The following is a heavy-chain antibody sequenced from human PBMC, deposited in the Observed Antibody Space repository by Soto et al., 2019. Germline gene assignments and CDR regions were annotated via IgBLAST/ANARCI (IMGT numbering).Heavy chain of an antibody. CDR3: XXXXXXXXXAFDI. J-gene: IGHJ3*02. Sequence: QVTLKESGPVLVKPTETLTLTCTVSGFSLSNARMGVSWIRQPPGKALEWLAHIFSNDEKSYSTSLKSRLTISKDTSKSQVVLTMTNMDPVDXATXYXXXXXXXXXXAFDIWGQGTMVTVSS. CDR2: IFSNDEK. CDR1: GFSLSNARMG. V-gene: IGHV2-26*01.